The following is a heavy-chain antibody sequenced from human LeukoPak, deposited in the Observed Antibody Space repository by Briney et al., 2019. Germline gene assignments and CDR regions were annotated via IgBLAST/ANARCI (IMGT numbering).Heavy chain of an antibody. CDR2: ILTKNDGDTT. D-gene: IGHD5/OR15-5a*01. CDR1: GFAFSNVW. V-gene: IGHV3-15*01. CDR3: TTRVSTTNDN. Sequence: GGSLRLSCAASGFAFSNVWMNWVRQAPGKGLQWVGRILTKNDGDTTGYAAPVKGRFTISRDGSKSTLYMQMNSMEIEDTAVYYCTTRVSTTNDNWGQGTLVTVSS. J-gene: IGHJ4*02.